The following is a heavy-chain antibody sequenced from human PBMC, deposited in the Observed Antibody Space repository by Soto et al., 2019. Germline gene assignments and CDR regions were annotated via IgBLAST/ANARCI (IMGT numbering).Heavy chain of an antibody. V-gene: IGHV5-51*01. D-gene: IGHD2-2*01. CDR3: ARRDIVVVPAGDAFGI. J-gene: IGHJ3*02. CDR2: IYPGDSDT. Sequence: PGESLKISCKGSGYSFTSYWIGWVRQMPGKGLEWMGIIYPGDSDTRYSPSFQGQVTISADKSISTAYLQWSSLKASDTAMYYCARRDIVVVPAGDAFGIWGQGTMVTVSS. CDR1: GYSFTSYW.